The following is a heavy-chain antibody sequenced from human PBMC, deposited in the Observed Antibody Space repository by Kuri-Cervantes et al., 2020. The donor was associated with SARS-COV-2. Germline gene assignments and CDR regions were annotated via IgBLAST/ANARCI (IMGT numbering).Heavy chain of an antibody. V-gene: IGHV3-23*01. CDR2: ISSISDNT. Sequence: GESLKISCTASDFSFGRYGMSWVRQAPGKGLEWVSSISSISDNTYYADFVRGRFATTRDNSKNTLYLQMNSLRAEDTAVYYCARKKTDMDVWGKGTTVTVSS. CDR3: ARKKTDMDV. D-gene: IGHD1-14*01. J-gene: IGHJ6*03. CDR1: DFSFGRYG.